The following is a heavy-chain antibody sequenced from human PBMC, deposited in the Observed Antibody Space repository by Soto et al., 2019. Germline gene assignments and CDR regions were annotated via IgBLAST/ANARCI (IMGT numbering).Heavy chain of an antibody. J-gene: IGHJ6*02. CDR3: AKVIRADSTSSNFYYYSGLDV. Sequence: ESGGGAVQPGRSLILSCAASGFTFRTYGMHWVRQAPGKGLEWLAVISNNGVNKYYADSVKGRFTISRDNSRDTLFIQMNSLRGEDTAIYYCAKVIRADSTSSNFYYYSGLDVWGQGTTVTVS. CDR2: ISNNGVNK. CDR1: GFTFRTYG. D-gene: IGHD6-6*01. V-gene: IGHV3-30*18.